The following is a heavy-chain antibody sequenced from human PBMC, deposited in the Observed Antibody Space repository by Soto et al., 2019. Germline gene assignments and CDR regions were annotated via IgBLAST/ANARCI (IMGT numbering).Heavy chain of an antibody. V-gene: IGHV1-69*13. CDR3: ARDWSQYCSGGSCFGRYYYGMDV. J-gene: IGHJ6*02. Sequence: SVKVSCKASGGTFSSYAISWVRQAPGQGLEWMGGIIPIFGTANYAQKFQGRVTITADESTSTAYMELSSLRSEDTAVYYCARDWSQYCSGGSCFGRYYYGMDVWGQGTTVTVS. CDR1: GGTFSSYA. D-gene: IGHD2-15*01. CDR2: IIPIFGTA.